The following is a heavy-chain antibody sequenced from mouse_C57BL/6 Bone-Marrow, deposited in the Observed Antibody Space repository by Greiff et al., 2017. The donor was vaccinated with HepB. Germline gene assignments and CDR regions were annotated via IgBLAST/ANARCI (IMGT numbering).Heavy chain of an antibody. V-gene: IGHV2-2*01. CDR2: IWSGGST. J-gene: IGHJ3*01. D-gene: IGHD2-4*01. CDR1: GFSLTSYG. Sequence: QVHVKQSGPGLVQPSQSLSITCTVSGFSLTSYGVHWVRQSPGKGLEWLGVIWSGGSTDYNAAFISRLSISKDNSKSQVFFKMNSLQADDTAIYYCARRGGYDYDGFSWFAYWGQGTLVTVSA. CDR3: ARRGGYDYDGFSWFAY.